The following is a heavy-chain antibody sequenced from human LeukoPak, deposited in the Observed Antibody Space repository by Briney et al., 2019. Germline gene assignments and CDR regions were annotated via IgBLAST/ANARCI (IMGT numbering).Heavy chain of an antibody. V-gene: IGHV4-59*08. J-gene: IGHJ5*02. CDR2: IYYSGST. CDR1: GGSISSYY. Sequence: SETLSLTCTVSGGSISSYYWSWIRQPPGEGLEWIGHIYYSGSTNYNPSLKSRVTISVDTSKNQFSLKLSSVTAADTAVYYCARGPPDFWSDNWFDPWGQGTLVTVSS. D-gene: IGHD3-3*01. CDR3: ARGPPDFWSDNWFDP.